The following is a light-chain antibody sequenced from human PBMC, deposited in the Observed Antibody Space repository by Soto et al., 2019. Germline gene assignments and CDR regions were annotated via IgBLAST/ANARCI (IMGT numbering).Light chain of an antibody. J-gene: IGLJ3*02. CDR1: SSDVGAYNS. Sequence: QSVLTQPASVSGSPGQSITISCTGTSSDVGAYNSVCWHQQHPGKAPKLMIYEVSKRPSGVSDRFSASKSGNTASLTISGLQADDEAYYYCSSFTRSDTWVFGGGTQLTVL. V-gene: IGLV2-14*01. CDR3: SSFTRSDTWV. CDR2: EVS.